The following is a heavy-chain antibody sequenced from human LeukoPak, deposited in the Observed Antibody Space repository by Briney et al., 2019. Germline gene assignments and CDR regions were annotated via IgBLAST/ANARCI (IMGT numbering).Heavy chain of an antibody. J-gene: IGHJ5*02. CDR2: IYTSGST. CDR3: ARAGGDSSGYYRDNWFDP. Sequence: SETLSLTCTASGGSISSYYWSWIRQPAGKGLEWIGRIYTSGSTNYNPSLKSRVTMSVDTSKNQFSLKLSSVTAADTAVYYCARAGGDSSGYYRDNWFDPWGQGTLVTVSS. D-gene: IGHD3-22*01. V-gene: IGHV4-4*07. CDR1: GGSISSYY.